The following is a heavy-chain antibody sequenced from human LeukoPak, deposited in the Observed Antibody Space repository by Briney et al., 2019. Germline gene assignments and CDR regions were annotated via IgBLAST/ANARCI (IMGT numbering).Heavy chain of an antibody. V-gene: IGHV1-18*01. D-gene: IGHD6-13*01. J-gene: IGHJ4*02. Sequence: ASVKVSCKASGYTFTSYGISWVRQAPGQGLGWMGWISAYNGNTNYAQKLQGRVTMTTDTSTSTDYMELRNLRSDDTAVYYCARDHSSSCQLFDYWGQGTLVTVSS. CDR2: ISAYNGNT. CDR1: GYTFTSYG. CDR3: ARDHSSSCQLFDY.